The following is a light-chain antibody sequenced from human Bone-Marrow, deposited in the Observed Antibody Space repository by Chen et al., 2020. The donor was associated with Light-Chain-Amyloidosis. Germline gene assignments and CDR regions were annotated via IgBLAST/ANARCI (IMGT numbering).Light chain of an antibody. Sequence: QSALTQPASGSGSPVQSRSISCTGTISVVGNYHLVSWYQQHPGKAPKLIVYVVTKRPSGVSTRFSGSKSGNTASLTISGLQAEDEAHYYCCSYAGLYTLLFGGVTKLSVV. J-gene: IGLJ2*01. CDR1: ISVVGNYHL. CDR3: CSYAGLYTLL. CDR2: VVT. V-gene: IGLV2-23*02.